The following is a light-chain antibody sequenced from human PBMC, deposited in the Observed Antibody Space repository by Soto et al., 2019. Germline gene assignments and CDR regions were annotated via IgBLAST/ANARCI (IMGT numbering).Light chain of an antibody. CDR2: GAS. CDR3: QHYKTWPLA. J-gene: IGKJ4*01. CDR1: QSVYIN. Sequence: EIVLTQSPGTLSVSAGDRVTLSCRTSQSVYINLAWYQQRAGQAPRLLVYGASTKATDMPGRFSGRGSGTEFTLTINNLQSEHFAVYYCQHYKTWPLAFGGGTKVDIK. V-gene: IGKV3-15*01.